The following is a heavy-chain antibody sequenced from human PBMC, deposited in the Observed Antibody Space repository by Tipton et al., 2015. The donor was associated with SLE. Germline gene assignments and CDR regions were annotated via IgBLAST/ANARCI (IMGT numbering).Heavy chain of an antibody. CDR2: IYSGGST. CDR3: ARDTSNYGVDYYYYMDV. CDR1: GFTFRSYY. Sequence: SLRLSCAASGFTFRSYYMSWVRQAPGKGLEWVSVIYSGGSTYYADSVKGRFTISRDNSKNTLYLQMNSLRAEDTAVYYCARDTSNYGVDYYYYMDVWGKGTTVTVSS. J-gene: IGHJ6*03. V-gene: IGHV3-66*02. D-gene: IGHD4-17*01.